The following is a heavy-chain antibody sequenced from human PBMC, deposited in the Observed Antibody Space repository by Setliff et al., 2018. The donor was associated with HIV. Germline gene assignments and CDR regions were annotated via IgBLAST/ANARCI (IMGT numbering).Heavy chain of an antibody. CDR2: IYYSGNT. J-gene: IGHJ4*02. CDR1: GGSISTYY. V-gene: IGHV4-59*06. CDR3: VRVPDY. Sequence: PSETLSLTCTVSGGSISTYYWNWIRQPPGKGLEWIGYIYYSGNTFYNPSLKRRLTISVDTSKNQFSLKLSSVTAADTAVYYCVRVPDYWGQGTLVTVSS.